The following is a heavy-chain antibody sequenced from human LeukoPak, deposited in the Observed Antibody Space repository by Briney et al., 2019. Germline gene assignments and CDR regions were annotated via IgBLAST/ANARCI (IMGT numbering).Heavy chain of an antibody. Sequence: SETLSLTYAVYGESISGYYCSWLRQPPGNGLEWIRHIYSSGSTNYNPSLRSRLTISVDTSTSQLSLKLSSVTAADTAVYYCARHKPTGSYPLELWGQGTLVTVSS. D-gene: IGHD3-10*01. CDR3: ARHKPTGSYPLEL. V-gene: IGHV4-59*08. J-gene: IGHJ4*02. CDR1: GESISGYY. CDR2: IYSSGST.